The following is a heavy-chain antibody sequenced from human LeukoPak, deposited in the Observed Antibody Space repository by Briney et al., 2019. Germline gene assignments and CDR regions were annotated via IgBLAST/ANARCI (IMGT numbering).Heavy chain of an antibody. J-gene: IGHJ6*02. CDR1: GGSISSSSYY. CDR3: ARGPLEQTSVVCMDV. Sequence: SETLSLTCTVSGGSISSSSYYWGWIRQPPGKGLEWIGSIYYSGSTYYNPSLKSRVTISVDTSKDQFSLKLSSVTAADTAVYYCARGPLEQTSVVCMDVWGQGTTVTVSS. CDR2: IYYSGST. V-gene: IGHV4-39*07. D-gene: IGHD3-3*01.